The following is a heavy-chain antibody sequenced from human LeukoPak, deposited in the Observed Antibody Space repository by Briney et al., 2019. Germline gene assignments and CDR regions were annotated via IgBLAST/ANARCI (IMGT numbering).Heavy chain of an antibody. CDR3: ARDKVSVVTPDYFDY. CDR1: GFTFSSYS. V-gene: IGHV3-21*01. Sequence: GGSLRLSCAASGFTFSSYSMNWVRQAPGKGLEWVSPISSSSTLIYYADSVKGRFTISRDNAKNSLYLQMNSLRAEDTAVYYCARDKVSVVTPDYFDYWGQGTLVTVSS. D-gene: IGHD4-23*01. J-gene: IGHJ4*02. CDR2: ISSSSTLI.